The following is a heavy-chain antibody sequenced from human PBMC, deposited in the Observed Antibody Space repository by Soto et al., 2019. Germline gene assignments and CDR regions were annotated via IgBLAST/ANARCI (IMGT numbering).Heavy chain of an antibody. CDR2: IYYSGTT. V-gene: IGHV4-59*01. CDR1: GGSISPYY. J-gene: IGHJ4*02. D-gene: IGHD4-17*01. Sequence: PSETLSLTCTVSGGSISPYYWSWIRQPPGKGLEWIGSIYYSGTTKYNPSLKSRVTISADTSKNHFSLKLSSVTAADTAVYYCARVGGYYGDYPNFDYWGRGTLVTAPQ. CDR3: ARVGGYYGDYPNFDY.